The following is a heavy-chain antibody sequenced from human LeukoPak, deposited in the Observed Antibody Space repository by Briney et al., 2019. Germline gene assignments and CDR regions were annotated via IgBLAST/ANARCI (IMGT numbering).Heavy chain of an antibody. D-gene: IGHD3-10*01. V-gene: IGHV3-33*01. Sequence: QAGGSLRLSCGASGFNFNTYGIHWVRQAPGKGLEWVAVTWYDGSIKYYADSVKGRFSISRDNIKNTVYLQMNSLRAEDTAVYYCARGYYGTGKFDYWGQGTLVTVSS. CDR2: TWYDGSIK. J-gene: IGHJ4*02. CDR3: ARGYYGTGKFDY. CDR1: GFNFNTYG.